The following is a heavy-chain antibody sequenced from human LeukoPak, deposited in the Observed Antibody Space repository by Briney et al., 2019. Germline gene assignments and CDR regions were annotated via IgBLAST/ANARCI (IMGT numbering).Heavy chain of an antibody. Sequence: PSETLSLTCTVSGGSVSSGSYYWSWIRQPPGKGLEWIGYIYYSGSTNYNPSLKSRVTISVDTSKNQFSLKLSSVTAADTAVYYCARVRSGYVKHWGQGTLVTVSS. J-gene: IGHJ1*01. CDR3: ARVRSGYVKH. V-gene: IGHV4-61*01. CDR1: GGSVSSGSYY. CDR2: IYYSGST. D-gene: IGHD5-12*01.